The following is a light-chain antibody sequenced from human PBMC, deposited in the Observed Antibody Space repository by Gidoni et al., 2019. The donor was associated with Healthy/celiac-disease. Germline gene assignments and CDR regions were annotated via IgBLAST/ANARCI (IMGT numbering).Light chain of an antibody. J-gene: IGLJ3*02. V-gene: IGLV3-1*01. Sequence: SYELTQPPSVSVSPGQTASITYSGDKLGDKYACWYQQKPGQSPVLVIYQDSKRPSGIPERFSGSNSGNTATLTISGTQAMDEADYYCQAWDSSHWVFGGGTKLTVL. CDR2: QDS. CDR3: QAWDSSHWV. CDR1: KLGDKY.